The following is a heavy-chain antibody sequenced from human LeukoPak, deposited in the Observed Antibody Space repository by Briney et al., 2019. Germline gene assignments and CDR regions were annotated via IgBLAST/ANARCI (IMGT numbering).Heavy chain of an antibody. J-gene: IGHJ4*02. CDR2: IIPIFGTT. CDR1: GGTFSSYV. CDR3: ASFELGSGSYPFDY. Sequence: SVKVSCKASGGTFSSYVISWVRQAPRQGLEWMGRIIPIFGTTNYALKFQGRVTITTDESTSTAYMELSSLRSDGTAVYYCASFELGSGSYPFDYWGQGTLVTVSS. V-gene: IGHV1-69*05. D-gene: IGHD1-26*01.